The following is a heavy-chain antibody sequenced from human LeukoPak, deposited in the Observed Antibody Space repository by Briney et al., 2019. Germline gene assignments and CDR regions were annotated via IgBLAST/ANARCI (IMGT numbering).Heavy chain of an antibody. V-gene: IGHV3-30*02. D-gene: IGHD3-10*01. CDR3: AKDLLLWFGELFRSPYFDY. J-gene: IGHJ4*02. CDR1: GFTFSSYG. Sequence: GGSLGLSCAASGFTFSSYGMPWVRQAPGKGLEWVAFIRYDGSNKYYADSVKGRFTISRDNSKNTLYLQMNSLRAEDTAVYYCAKDLLLWFGELFRSPYFDYWGQGTLVTVST. CDR2: IRYDGSNK.